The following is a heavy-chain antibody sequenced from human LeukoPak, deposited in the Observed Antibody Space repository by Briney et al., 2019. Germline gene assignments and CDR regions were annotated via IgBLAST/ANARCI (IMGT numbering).Heavy chain of an antibody. CDR1: GGTFNNSA. D-gene: IGHD4-17*01. CDR3: VRDVHGDYGSGWFDP. CDR2: IMPLFGTA. J-gene: IGHJ5*02. Sequence: ASVKVSCKTSGGTFNNSAISWVRQAPGQGLEWLGGIMPLFGTAGYAQKFQGRVTITKDESTRTVYLELTSLTSDDTAVYYCVRDVHGDYGSGWFDPWGQGTLVSVSS. V-gene: IGHV1-69*05.